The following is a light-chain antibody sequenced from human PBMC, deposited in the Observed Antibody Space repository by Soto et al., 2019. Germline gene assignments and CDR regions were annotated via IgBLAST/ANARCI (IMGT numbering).Light chain of an antibody. CDR1: NIGSKS. J-gene: IGLJ1*01. Sequence: PGQTARITCGGNNIGSKSVHWYQQKPGQAPVLVIYDDGDRPSGIPERFSGSNSGNTATLTISRVEAGDEADYFCQVWDSSSDHREVFGNGTKVTVL. CDR2: DDG. V-gene: IGLV3-21*02. CDR3: QVWDSSSDHREV.